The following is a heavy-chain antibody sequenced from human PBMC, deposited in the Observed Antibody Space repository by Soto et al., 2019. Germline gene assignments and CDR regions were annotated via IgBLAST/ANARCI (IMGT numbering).Heavy chain of an antibody. CDR3: ARVVGALGHGFDP. CDR2: ISAYNGNT. D-gene: IGHD1-26*01. V-gene: IGHV1-18*01. CDR1: GYTFTSYG. J-gene: IGHJ5*02. Sequence: QVQLVQSGAEVKKPGASVKVSCKASGYTFTSYGISWVRQAPGQGLEWMGRISAYNGNTNYAQKLQGRVTMTTDTSTSTAYIQLRSLRSDYTAVYYCARVVGALGHGFDPWGQGTLFTVS.